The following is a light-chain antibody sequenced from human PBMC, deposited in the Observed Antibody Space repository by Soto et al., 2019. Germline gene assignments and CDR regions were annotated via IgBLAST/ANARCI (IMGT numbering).Light chain of an antibody. Sequence: QAVVTQEASLTVSPGGTVTLTCGSSTGAVTSGHYPYWFQQKPGQAPRTLIYDTSNKHSWTPARFSGSLLGGKAALTLSGPPRGDEAEYYCSPSYSGSPIWVFGGGTKPPAL. CDR2: DTS. CDR1: TGAVTSGHY. V-gene: IGLV7-46*01. J-gene: IGLJ3*02. CDR3: SPSYSGSPIWV.